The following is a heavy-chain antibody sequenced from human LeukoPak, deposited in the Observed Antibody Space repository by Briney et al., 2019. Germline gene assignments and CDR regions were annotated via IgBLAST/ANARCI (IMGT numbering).Heavy chain of an antibody. CDR2: ISAYNGNT. D-gene: IGHD5-12*01. V-gene: IGHV1-18*04. Sequence: GASVKGSCKASGYTFTSYGISWVRQAPGQGLEWMGWISAYNGNTNYAQKLQGRVTMTTDTSTSTAYMELRSLRSDDTAVYYCARGGGSGYVSYYYYGMDVWGKGTTVTVSS. CDR1: GYTFTSYG. CDR3: ARGGGSGYVSYYYYGMDV. J-gene: IGHJ6*04.